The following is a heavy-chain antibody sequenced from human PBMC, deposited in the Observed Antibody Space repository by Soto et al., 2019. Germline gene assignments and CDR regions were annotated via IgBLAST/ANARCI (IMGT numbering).Heavy chain of an antibody. V-gene: IGHV1-69*13. Sequence: SVKVSCKASGGTFSSYAISWVRQAPGQGLEWMGGIIPIFGTANYAQKFQGRVTITADESTSTAYMELSSLRSEDTAVYYCARRLGMVRGVTHSGPDYYYGMDVWGQGTTVTVSS. CDR3: ARRLGMVRGVTHSGPDYYYGMDV. CDR1: GGTFSSYA. CDR2: IIPIFGTA. J-gene: IGHJ6*02. D-gene: IGHD3-10*01.